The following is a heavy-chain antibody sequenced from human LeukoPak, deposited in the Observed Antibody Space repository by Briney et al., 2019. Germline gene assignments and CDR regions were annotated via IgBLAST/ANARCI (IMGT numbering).Heavy chain of an antibody. CDR1: GGSISSHY. V-gene: IGHV4-59*11. CDR3: ARDNSVGYYFDY. D-gene: IGHD2-15*01. J-gene: IGHJ4*02. Sequence: SETLSLTCTVSGGSISSHYWSWIRQPPGKGLEWIGYIYYSGSTNYNPSLKSRVTISVVTSKNQFSLKLSSVTAADTAVYYCARDNSVGYYFDYWGQGTLVTVSS. CDR2: IYYSGST.